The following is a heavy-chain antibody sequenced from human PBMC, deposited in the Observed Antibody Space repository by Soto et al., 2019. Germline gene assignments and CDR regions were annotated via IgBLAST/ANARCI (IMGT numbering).Heavy chain of an antibody. D-gene: IGHD1-26*01. CDR1: GFTFSSYG. J-gene: IGHJ3*02. Sequence: GGSLRLSCAASGFTFSSYGMHWVRQAPGKGLEWVAVIWYDGSNKYYADSVKGRFTISRDNSKNTLYLQMNSLRAKDTAVYYCARERELHDAFDIWGQGTMVTVSS. V-gene: IGHV3-33*01. CDR3: ARERELHDAFDI. CDR2: IWYDGSNK.